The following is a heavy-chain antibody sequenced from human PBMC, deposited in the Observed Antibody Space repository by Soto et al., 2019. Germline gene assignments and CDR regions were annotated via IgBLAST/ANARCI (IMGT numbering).Heavy chain of an antibody. CDR1: GYTFTGYY. CDR3: ARAEGVVGRTHSSSARWFGR. CDR2: INPNSGGT. J-gene: IGHJ5*02. Sequence: ASVKVSCKASGYTFTGYYMHWVRQAPGQGLEWMGWINPNSGGTNYAQKFQGRITMTRDTSISTAYMELSKLRSDDTAVYYCARAEGVVGRTHSSSARWFGRWRQRTLVIVCS. D-gene: IGHD6-6*01. V-gene: IGHV1-2*02.